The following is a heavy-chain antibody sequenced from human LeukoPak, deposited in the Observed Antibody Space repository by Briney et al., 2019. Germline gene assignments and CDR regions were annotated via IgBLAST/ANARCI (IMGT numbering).Heavy chain of an antibody. CDR3: ACLSGNRPRGY. CDR2: IYYSGSA. J-gene: IGHJ4*02. CDR1: GGSINGNTYY. Sequence: PSETLSLTCTVSGGSINGNTYYWGWIRQPPGKGLEWIVSIYYSGSAYYNASLKSRVSMSVDTSKNLFSLRVSSVTAADTAVYYCACLSGNRPRGYWGQGTLVTVSS. V-gene: IGHV4-39*01. D-gene: IGHD1-14*01.